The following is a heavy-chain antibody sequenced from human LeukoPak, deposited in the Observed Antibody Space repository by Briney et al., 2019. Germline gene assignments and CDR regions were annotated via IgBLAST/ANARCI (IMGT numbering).Heavy chain of an antibody. CDR1: GGSVSGYY. CDR2: VYYSGST. CDR3: ASSGYSYGYTT. D-gene: IGHD5-18*01. V-gene: IGHV4-59*02. J-gene: IGHJ5*02. Sequence: SETLSLTCVVSGGSVSGYYWGWIRQPPGRGLEWIGYVYYSGSTNYNPSFKSRITISVDTSRNQFSLQLSSVTAADTAVYYCASSGYSYGYTTWGQGTLVTVSS.